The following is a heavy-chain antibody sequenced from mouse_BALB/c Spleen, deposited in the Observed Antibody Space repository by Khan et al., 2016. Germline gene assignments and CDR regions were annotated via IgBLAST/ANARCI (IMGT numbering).Heavy chain of an antibody. CDR2: IWWDDDK. V-gene: IGHV8-8*01. Sequence: QVTLKESGPGILQPSQTLSLTCSFSGFSLSTSGMGVGWIRQPSGKGLEWLAHIWWDDDKRYNPALKSRLTISKDTSSNQVFLKIASVDTADSATYYGARIEGGRAMDYWGQGTSVTVSS. J-gene: IGHJ4*01. D-gene: IGHD3-3*01. CDR3: ARIEGGRAMDY. CDR1: GFSLSTSGMG.